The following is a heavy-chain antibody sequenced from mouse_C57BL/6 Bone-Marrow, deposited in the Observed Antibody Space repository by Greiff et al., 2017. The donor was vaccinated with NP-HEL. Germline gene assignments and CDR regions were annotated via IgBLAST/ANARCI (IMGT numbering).Heavy chain of an antibody. V-gene: IGHV1-15*01. CDR1: GYTFTDYE. D-gene: IGHD3-2*02. J-gene: IGHJ4*01. Sequence: QVQLQQSGAELVRPGASVTLSCKASGYTFTDYEMHWVKQTPVHGLEWIGAIDPETGGTAYNQKFKGKAILTADKSSSTAYMELRSLTSEDSAFYYCTRSRDSSGYVGYAMDYWGQGTSVTVSS. CDR2: IDPETGGT. CDR3: TRSRDSSGYVGYAMDY.